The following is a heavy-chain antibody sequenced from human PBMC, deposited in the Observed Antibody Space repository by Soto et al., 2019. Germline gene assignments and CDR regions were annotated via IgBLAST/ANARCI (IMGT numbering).Heavy chain of an antibody. CDR3: ARFFGRDTAMVIYYYYYGMDV. Sequence: GASVKVCCKASGYTSTSYGISWVRQAPGQGLEWMGWISAYNGNTNYAQKLQGRVTMTTDTSTSTAYMELRSLRSDDTAVYYCARFFGRDTAMVIYYYYYGMDVWGQGTTVTVSS. CDR1: GYTSTSYG. D-gene: IGHD5-18*01. CDR2: ISAYNGNT. J-gene: IGHJ6*02. V-gene: IGHV1-18*01.